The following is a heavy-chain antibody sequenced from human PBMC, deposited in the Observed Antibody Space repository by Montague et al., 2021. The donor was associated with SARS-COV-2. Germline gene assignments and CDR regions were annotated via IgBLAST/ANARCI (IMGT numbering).Heavy chain of an antibody. D-gene: IGHD1-14*01. J-gene: IGHJ3*02. CDR2: FYSVGST. CDR1: GASVSSSD. Sequence: SETLSLTCTVSGASVSSSDWGWIRQSPGKGLEWIGYFYSVGSTDYNPSRKSRATISIDTAKNQFSLKVRSVTAADTAIYYCARETMTADAFDIWGQGTMVTVSS. CDR3: ARETMTADAFDI. V-gene: IGHV4-59*02.